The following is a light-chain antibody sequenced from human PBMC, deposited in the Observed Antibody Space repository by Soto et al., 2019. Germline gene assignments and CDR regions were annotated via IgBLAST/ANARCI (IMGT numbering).Light chain of an antibody. J-gene: IGLJ2*01. CDR1: SSNIGNNA. V-gene: IGLV1-36*01. Sequence: QSVLTQPPSVSEAPSQRVTISCSGSSSNIGNNAVNWYQQLPGKAPKLLIYYDDLLPSGVSDRFSGSKSGTSASLAISGLQSEDEADYYCAAWDDSLNGVVFGGGTKVTVL. CDR2: YDD. CDR3: AAWDDSLNGVV.